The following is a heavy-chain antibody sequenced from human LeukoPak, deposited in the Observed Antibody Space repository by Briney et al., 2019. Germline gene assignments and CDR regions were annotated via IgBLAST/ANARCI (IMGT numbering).Heavy chain of an antibody. D-gene: IGHD2/OR15-2a*01. CDR1: GLTFTNYA. CDR3: AKDGLL. V-gene: IGHV3-23*01. J-gene: IGHJ4*02. Sequence: PGGSLRLSCTASGLTFTNYAMNWVRQAPGKGPEWVSAISGGGDSTYYADSVKGRFTISRDNPKNTLYLQMNSLRAEDTGVYYCAKDGLLGGQGTLVTVSS. CDR2: ISGGGDST.